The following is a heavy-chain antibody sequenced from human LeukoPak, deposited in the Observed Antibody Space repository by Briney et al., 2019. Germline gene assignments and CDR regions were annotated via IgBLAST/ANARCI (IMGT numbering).Heavy chain of an antibody. J-gene: IGHJ4*02. CDR2: IVYDGS. CDR3: AKAPRYSYGSDFDY. Sequence: GRSLRLSCAASGFTFSSYGMHWVRQAPGKGLEWVALIVYDGSNKYDESSKHYADSVKGRFTISRDNSKNTLFLQMNSLRAEDTAVYYCAKAPRYSYGSDFDYWGQGTLVTVSS. V-gene: IGHV3-30*18. CDR1: GFTFSSYG. D-gene: IGHD5-18*01.